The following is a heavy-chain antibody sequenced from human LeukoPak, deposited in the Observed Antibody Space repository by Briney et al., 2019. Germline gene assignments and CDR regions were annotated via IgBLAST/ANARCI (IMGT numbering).Heavy chain of an antibody. CDR2: IRYDESNK. CDR1: GFTFSGYG. D-gene: IGHD3-10*01. Sequence: PGGSLRLSCAASGFTFSGYGMHWVRQAPGKGLEWVAFIRYDESNKYYVDSVKGRFTISRDNSENTLDLQMNSLRAEDTAAYHCVRQAGRAGGQWGQGTLIAVSS. CDR3: VRQAGRAGGQ. J-gene: IGHJ4*02. V-gene: IGHV3-30*02.